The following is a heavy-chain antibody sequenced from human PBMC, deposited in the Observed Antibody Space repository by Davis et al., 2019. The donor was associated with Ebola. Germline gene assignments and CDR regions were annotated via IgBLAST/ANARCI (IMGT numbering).Heavy chain of an antibody. CDR1: GYTFTSYY. Sequence: AASVKVSCKASGYTFTSYYMHWVRQAPGQGLEWMGIINPSGGSTSYAQKFQGGVTITRDTSASTAYMELSSLRSEDTAVYYCARDWVGATSLKYYYGMDVWGQGTTVTVSS. J-gene: IGHJ6*02. CDR2: INPSGGST. CDR3: ARDWVGATSLKYYYGMDV. D-gene: IGHD1-26*01. V-gene: IGHV1-46*01.